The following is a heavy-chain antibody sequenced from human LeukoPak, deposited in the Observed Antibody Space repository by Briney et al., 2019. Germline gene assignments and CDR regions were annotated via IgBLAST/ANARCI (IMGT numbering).Heavy chain of an antibody. J-gene: IGHJ4*02. CDR2: ITTAGNVI. V-gene: IGHV3-48*01. CDR1: GFTFSTYN. CDR3: ARDLYSSGWFDY. D-gene: IGHD6-19*01. Sequence: GGSLRLSCAASGFTFSTYNMHWVRQAPGKGLEWISYITTAGNVIFYADSVKGRFTISRDNSNNTLYLQMNSLRAEDTAVYYCARDLYSSGWFDYWGQGTLVTVSS.